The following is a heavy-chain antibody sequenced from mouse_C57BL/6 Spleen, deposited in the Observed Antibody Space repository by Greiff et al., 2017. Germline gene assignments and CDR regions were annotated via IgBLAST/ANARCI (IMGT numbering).Heavy chain of an antibody. CDR2: IYPGDGDT. CDR3: ARGDYDEYFDV. Sequence: VHLVESGAELVKPGASVKISCKASGYAFSSYWMNWVKQRPGKGLEWIGQIYPGDGDTNYNGKFKGKATLTADKSSSTAYMQLSSLTSEDSAVYFCARGDYDEYFDVWGTGTTVTVSS. J-gene: IGHJ1*03. CDR1: GYAFSSYW. V-gene: IGHV1-80*01. D-gene: IGHD2-4*01.